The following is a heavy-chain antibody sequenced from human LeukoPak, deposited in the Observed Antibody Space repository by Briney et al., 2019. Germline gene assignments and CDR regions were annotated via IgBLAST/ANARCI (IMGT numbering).Heavy chain of an antibody. J-gene: IGHJ4*02. CDR3: AKDQRVPLVRGVIDY. CDR1: GFTFSSYA. D-gene: IGHD3-10*01. V-gene: IGHV3-30*04. Sequence: GGSLRLSCAASGFTFSSYAMHWVRQAPGKGLEWVAVISYDGSNKYYADSVKGRFTISRDNSKNTLYLQMNSLRAEDTAVYYCAKDQRVPLVRGVIDYWGQGTLVTVSS. CDR2: ISYDGSNK.